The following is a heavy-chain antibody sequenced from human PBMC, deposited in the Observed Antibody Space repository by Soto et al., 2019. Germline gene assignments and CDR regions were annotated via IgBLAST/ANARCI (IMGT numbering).Heavy chain of an antibody. J-gene: IGHJ4*02. CDR2: ISAYNGNT. CDR3: AREESVYCSGGSCYQFDY. Sequence: ASVKVSCRASGYTFTSYGISWVRQAPGQGLEWMGWISAYNGNTNYAQKLQGRVTMTTDTSTSTAYMELRSLRSDDTAVYYCAREESVYCSGGSCYQFDYWGQGTLVTVSS. V-gene: IGHV1-18*01. D-gene: IGHD2-15*01. CDR1: GYTFTSYG.